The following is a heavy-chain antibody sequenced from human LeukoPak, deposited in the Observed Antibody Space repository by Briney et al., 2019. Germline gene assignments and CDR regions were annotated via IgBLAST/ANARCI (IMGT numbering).Heavy chain of an antibody. J-gene: IGHJ4*02. Sequence: GESLKISCKGSGYSFTTYWIGWVRQMPGKGLEWMGIIYPGDSDTRYSPSFQGQVTISADKSISTAYLQWSSLKASDTAMYYCAREVGLTGRYVYFDYWGQGTLVTVSS. V-gene: IGHV5-51*01. CDR1: GYSFTTYW. CDR2: IYPGDSDT. CDR3: AREVGLTGRYVYFDY. D-gene: IGHD3-9*01.